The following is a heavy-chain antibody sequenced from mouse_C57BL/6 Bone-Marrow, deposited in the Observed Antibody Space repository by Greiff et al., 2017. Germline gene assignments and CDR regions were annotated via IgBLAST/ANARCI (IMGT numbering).Heavy chain of an antibody. CDR3: ARRGGGYYGYFDV. CDR1: GYTFTSYW. CDR2: IYPGSGST. V-gene: IGHV1-55*01. D-gene: IGHD1-1*02. J-gene: IGHJ1*03. Sequence: QVHVKQPGAELVKPGASVKMSCKASGYTFTSYWITWVKQRPGQGLEWIGDIYPGSGSTNYNEKFKSKATLTVDTSSSTAYMQLSSLTSEDSAVYYCARRGGGYYGYFDVWGTGTTVTVSS.